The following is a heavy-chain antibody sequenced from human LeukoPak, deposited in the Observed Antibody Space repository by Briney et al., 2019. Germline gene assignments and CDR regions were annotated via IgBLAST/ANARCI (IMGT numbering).Heavy chain of an antibody. D-gene: IGHD6-13*01. CDR1: GYTFTDYY. V-gene: IGHV1-2*02. CDR2: INPKSGDT. Sequence: ASVKVSCKASGYTFTDYYMHWVRQAPGQGFEWMGWINPKSGDTHYAQKFQGRVTMTRDTSTGTVYMELSSLRSEDTAVYYCAREHAAGLDYWGQGTLVTVSS. CDR3: AREHAAGLDY. J-gene: IGHJ4*02.